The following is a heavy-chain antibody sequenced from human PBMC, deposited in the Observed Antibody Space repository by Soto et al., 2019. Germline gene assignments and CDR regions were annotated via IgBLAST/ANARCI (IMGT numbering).Heavy chain of an antibody. J-gene: IGHJ6*01. CDR2: ISSSGSTI. Sequence: CLRLSSTASGFTFRRYELNWVRQAPGKGLEWVSYISSSGSTIYYADSVKGRFTISRDNAKNSLYLQMNSLRAEDTAVYYCARALLGPYYDYGMDVWGHGTTDT. CDR3: ARALLGPYYDYGMDV. CDR1: GFTFRRYE. V-gene: IGHV3-48*03.